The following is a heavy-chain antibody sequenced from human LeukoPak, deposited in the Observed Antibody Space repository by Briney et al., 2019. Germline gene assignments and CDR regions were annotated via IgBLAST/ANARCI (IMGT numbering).Heavy chain of an antibody. CDR3: ARQEIGLRSFDP. V-gene: IGHV4-61*02. J-gene: IGHJ5*02. CDR2: IYTSGST. D-gene: IGHD3/OR15-3a*01. CDR1: GGSISSGSYY. Sequence: SETLSLTCTVSGGSISSGSYYWSWIRQPAGKGLEWIGRIYTSGSTNYNPSLKSRVTISVDTSKNQFSLKLSPVTAADTAVYYCARQEIGLRSFDPWGQGTLVTVSS.